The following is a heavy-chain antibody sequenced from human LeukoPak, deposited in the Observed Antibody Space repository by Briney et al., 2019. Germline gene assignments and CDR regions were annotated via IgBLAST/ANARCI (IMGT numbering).Heavy chain of an antibody. CDR2: IRSKANSYAT. CDR1: GFTFSGSA. V-gene: IGHV3-73*01. CDR3: TRTYYDFWSGYSEGVFGY. Sequence: GGSLKLSCAASGFTFSGSAMHWVRQASGKGLEWVGRIRSKANSYATAYAASVKGRFTISRDDSKNTAYLQMNSLKTEDTAVYYCTRTYYDFWSGYSEGVFGYWGQGTLVTVSS. J-gene: IGHJ4*02. D-gene: IGHD3-3*01.